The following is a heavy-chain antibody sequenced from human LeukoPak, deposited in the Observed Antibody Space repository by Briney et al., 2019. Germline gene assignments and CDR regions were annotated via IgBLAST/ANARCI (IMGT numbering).Heavy chain of an antibody. CDR3: ARVHTGSGSYYNALYYYYYYGMDV. J-gene: IGHJ6*02. D-gene: IGHD3-10*01. CDR2: IYHSGST. CDR1: GGSISSSNW. Sequence: SETLSLTCAVSGGSISSSNWWSWVRQPPGKGLEWIGEIYHSGSTNYNPSLKSRVTISVDKSKNQFSLRLSSVTAADTAVYYCARVHTGSGSYYNALYYYYYYGMDVWGQGTTVTVSS. V-gene: IGHV4-4*02.